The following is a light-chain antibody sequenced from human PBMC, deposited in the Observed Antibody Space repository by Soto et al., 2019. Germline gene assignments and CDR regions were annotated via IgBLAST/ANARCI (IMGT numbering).Light chain of an antibody. CDR3: ASCDEHVNGGV. Sequence: QSVLTQPPSASGTPGQRVTISCSGTSSNIGTYTVNWYEQLPGTAPKLLIYNDDQRPSAVPDRFSGSKPCTSASLAINGLHSGEEADYYCASCDEHVNGGVFGGGTQLTVL. CDR2: NDD. V-gene: IGLV1-44*01. CDR1: SSNIGTYT. J-gene: IGLJ3*02.